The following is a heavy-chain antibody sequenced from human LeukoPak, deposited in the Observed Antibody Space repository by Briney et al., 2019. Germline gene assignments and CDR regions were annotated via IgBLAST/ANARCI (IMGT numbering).Heavy chain of an antibody. CDR3: ARGGGLRRAIDY. CDR2: ISSNGGSK. D-gene: IGHD4-17*01. Sequence: GGSLRLSCAASGFTFSSYAMHWVRQAPGKGLECVSSISSNGGSKYYANSVKGRFTISRDNSKNTLYLQMSSLRAEDMAVYYCARGGGLRRAIDYWGQGTLVTVSS. V-gene: IGHV3-64*01. J-gene: IGHJ4*02. CDR1: GFTFSSYA.